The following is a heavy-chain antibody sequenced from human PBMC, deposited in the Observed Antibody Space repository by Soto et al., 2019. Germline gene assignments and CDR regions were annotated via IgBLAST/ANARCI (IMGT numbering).Heavy chain of an antibody. Sequence: TLSLTCAFSGFSISGGFCSWSWIRQPPGKGLEWIGYIYHSGSTYYNPSLKSRVTISVDRSKNQFSLKLSSVTAADTAVYYCARGKRGYYDSSGYLDYWGQGTLVTVSS. CDR1: GFSISGGFCS. CDR3: ARGKRGYYDSSGYLDY. J-gene: IGHJ4*02. V-gene: IGHV4-30-2*01. CDR2: IYHSGST. D-gene: IGHD3-22*01.